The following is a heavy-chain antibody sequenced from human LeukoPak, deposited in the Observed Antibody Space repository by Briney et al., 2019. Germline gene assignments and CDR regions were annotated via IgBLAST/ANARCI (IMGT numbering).Heavy chain of an antibody. J-gene: IGHJ4*02. CDR3: ARDIGQLWRFFDY. CDR2: LIPIIGTA. CDR1: GGACSSYA. Sequence: GSSVKVSCKASGGACSSYAISWGRQAPGHGLEWMGGLIPIIGTANYAQKFQGRVTITTDESTSTAYMELSSLRSEDTAVYSCARDIGQLWRFFDYWGQGTLVTVSS. D-gene: IGHD5-18*01. V-gene: IGHV1-69*05.